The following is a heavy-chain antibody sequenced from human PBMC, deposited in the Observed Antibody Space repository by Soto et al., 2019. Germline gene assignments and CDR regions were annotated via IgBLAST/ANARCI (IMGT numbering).Heavy chain of an antibody. J-gene: IGHJ4*02. CDR3: AKSRGKLTSEFVYSYGYAHDY. Sequence: QVQLVKSGGGVVQPGRSLRLSCAASGFTFSSHGMHWVRQAPGKGLEWVAVISYDGSNKYYADSVKGRFTISRDNSPNTLYLQMNSRRAEDTAVYYCAKSRGKLTSEFVYSYGYAHDYWGQGTLVTVSS. CDR1: GFTFSSHG. CDR2: ISYDGSNK. D-gene: IGHD5-18*01. V-gene: IGHV3-30*18.